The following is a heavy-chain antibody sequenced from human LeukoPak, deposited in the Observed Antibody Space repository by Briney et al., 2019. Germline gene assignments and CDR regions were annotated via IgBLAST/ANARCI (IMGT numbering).Heavy chain of an antibody. V-gene: IGHV3-23*01. J-gene: IGHJ5*02. Sequence: GGCLRLSCVASGFTFSSYSMHWVRQAPGEGLEWLSGISNTGRATDYADSIKGRFTISRDNSKNTVFLQMNSLRAEDTAEYFCAHQVPPNDEFFDHWGQGTLVTVSS. CDR3: AHQVPPNDEFFDH. CDR2: ISNTGRAT. CDR1: GFTFSSYS.